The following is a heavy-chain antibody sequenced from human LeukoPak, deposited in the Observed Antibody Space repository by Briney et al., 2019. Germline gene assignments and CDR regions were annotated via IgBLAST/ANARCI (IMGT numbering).Heavy chain of an antibody. CDR2: IKQDGGEK. Sequence: GGSLRLSCAASGFTFSSYWMSWVRQAPGKGLEWVANIKQDGGEKYYVDSVKGRFIISRDNAKNSLYLQMNSLRAEDTAVYYCAKGAFRDQVQGYYYMDVWGKGTTVTVSS. V-gene: IGHV3-7*01. CDR3: AKGAFRDQVQGYYYMDV. J-gene: IGHJ6*03. D-gene: IGHD3-10*01. CDR1: GFTFSSYW.